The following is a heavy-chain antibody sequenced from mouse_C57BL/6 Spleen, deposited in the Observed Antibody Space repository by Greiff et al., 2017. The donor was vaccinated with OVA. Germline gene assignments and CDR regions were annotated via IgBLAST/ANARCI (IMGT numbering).Heavy chain of an antibody. D-gene: IGHD2-4*01. CDR2: IYPSDSET. Sequence: QVQLQHPGAELVRPGSSVKLSCKASGYTFTSYWMDWVKQRPGQGLEWIGNIYPSDSETHYNQKFKDKATLTVDKSSSTAYMQLSSLTSEDSAVYYCARGYYDSRYFDVWGTGTTVTVSS. CDR1: GYTFTSYW. CDR3: ARGYYDSRYFDV. V-gene: IGHV1-61*01. J-gene: IGHJ1*03.